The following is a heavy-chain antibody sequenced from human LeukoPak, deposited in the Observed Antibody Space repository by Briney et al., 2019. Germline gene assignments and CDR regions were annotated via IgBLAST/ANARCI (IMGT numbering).Heavy chain of an antibody. V-gene: IGHV3-21*01. CDR3: ARELIYDSSGYYSPYYYYMDV. D-gene: IGHD3-22*01. Sequence: GGSLRLSCAASGVTFGDYSMTWVRQAPGKGLEWVSSITSSGRYIYYADSAKGRFTISRDNAKNLVDLQMKSLRAEDTAVYYCARELIYDSSGYYSPYYYYMDVWGKGTTVTVSS. CDR1: GVTFGDYS. CDR2: ITSSGRYI. J-gene: IGHJ6*03.